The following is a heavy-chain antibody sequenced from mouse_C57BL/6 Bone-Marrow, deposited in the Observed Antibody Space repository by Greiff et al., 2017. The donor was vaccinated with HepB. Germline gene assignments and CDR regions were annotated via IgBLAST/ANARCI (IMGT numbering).Heavy chain of an antibody. Sequence: EVHLVESGGGLVQPGGSLKLSCAASGFTFSDYGMAWVRQAPRKGPEWVAFISNLAYSIYYADTVTGRFTISRENAKNTLYLEMSSLRSEDTAMYYCARAYYSNSYYAMDYWGQGTSVTVSS. V-gene: IGHV5-15*01. CDR1: GFTFSDYG. D-gene: IGHD2-5*01. CDR2: ISNLAYSI. J-gene: IGHJ4*01. CDR3: ARAYYSNSYYAMDY.